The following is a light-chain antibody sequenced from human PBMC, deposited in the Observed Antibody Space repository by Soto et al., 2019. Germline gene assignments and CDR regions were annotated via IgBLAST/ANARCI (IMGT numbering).Light chain of an antibody. V-gene: IGKV3-15*01. CDR1: QSVSSK. Sequence: EIVMMQSPATLSVSPGERATLSCRASQSVSSKLAWYQQKPGQAPRLLIYGASTRATGIPARFSGSGSGTEFPLTISSLQSEDFAVYYCQHYNNWPRFGGGTKVEIK. CDR3: QHYNNWPR. J-gene: IGKJ4*01. CDR2: GAS.